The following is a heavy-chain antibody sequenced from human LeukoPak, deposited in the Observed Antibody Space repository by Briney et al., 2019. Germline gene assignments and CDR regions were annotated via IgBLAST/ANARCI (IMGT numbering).Heavy chain of an antibody. Sequence: ASVKVSCKASGYTFTSYYMHWVRQAPGQGLEWMGIISPSGGSTSYAQKFQGRVTMTRDMSTSTVYMELSSLRSEDTAVYYCARDPTTIAARNSLDYYYMDVWGKGTTVTVSS. CDR1: GYTFTSYY. CDR2: ISPSGGST. D-gene: IGHD6-6*01. CDR3: ARDPTTIAARNSLDYYYMDV. V-gene: IGHV1-46*01. J-gene: IGHJ6*03.